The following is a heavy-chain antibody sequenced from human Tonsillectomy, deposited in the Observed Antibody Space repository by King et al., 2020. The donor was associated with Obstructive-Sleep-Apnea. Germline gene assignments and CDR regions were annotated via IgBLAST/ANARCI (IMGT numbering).Heavy chain of an antibody. CDR1: GGAIIRTTYY. CDR2: NSYSGST. J-gene: IGHJ3*02. CDR3: ARPAYCGGDCYSYGAFDI. V-gene: IGHV4-39*07. D-gene: IGHD2-21*02. Sequence: MQLQESGPGLVKPSETLSLTCTVSGGAIIRTTYYWGWVRQPPGKGLEWIGSNSYSGSTYYNPSPKSRVTVSVDTSTNQFSLKLSSVTAADTAVYYCARPAYCGGDCYSYGAFDIWGQGTMVTVSS.